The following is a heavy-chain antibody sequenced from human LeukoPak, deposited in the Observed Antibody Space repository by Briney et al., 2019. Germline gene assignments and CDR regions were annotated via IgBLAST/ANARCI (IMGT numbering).Heavy chain of an antibody. Sequence: GRSLRLSCAASGFTFSSYAMHWVRQAPGKGLEWVAVISYDGSNKYYADSVKGRFTISRDNSKNTLYLQMNSLRAEDTAVYYCARDLSGEFCDYWGQGTLVTVSS. CDR1: GFTFSSYA. J-gene: IGHJ4*02. D-gene: IGHD3-10*01. CDR2: ISYDGSNK. V-gene: IGHV3-30*04. CDR3: ARDLSGEFCDY.